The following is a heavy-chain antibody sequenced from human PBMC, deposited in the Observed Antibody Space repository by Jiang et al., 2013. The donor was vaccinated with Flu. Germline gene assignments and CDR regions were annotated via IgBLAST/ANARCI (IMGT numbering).Heavy chain of an antibody. CDR3: AKDLARASYYYDSSGYSPFDY. D-gene: IGHD3-22*01. Sequence: AVISYDGSNKYYADSVKGRFTISRDNSKNTLYLQMNSLRAEDTAVYYCAKDLARASYYYDSSGYSPFDYWGQGTLVTVSS. J-gene: IGHJ4*02. V-gene: IGHV3-30*18. CDR2: ISYDGSNK.